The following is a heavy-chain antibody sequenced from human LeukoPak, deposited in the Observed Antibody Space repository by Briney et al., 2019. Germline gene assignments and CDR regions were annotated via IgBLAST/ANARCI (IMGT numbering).Heavy chain of an antibody. CDR2: IYSGGST. V-gene: IGHV3-53*01. CDR3: ARGTTVTSYYYYAMDV. CDR1: GFTVSSNY. Sequence: GGSLRLSCAASGFTVSSNYMSWVRQAPGKGLEWVAVIYSGGSTYYADYVKGRFTIFRDNSKNKRYLQMNSLRAEETAVYYCARGTTVTSYYYYAMDVWGQGTTVTVFS. D-gene: IGHD4-17*01. J-gene: IGHJ6*02.